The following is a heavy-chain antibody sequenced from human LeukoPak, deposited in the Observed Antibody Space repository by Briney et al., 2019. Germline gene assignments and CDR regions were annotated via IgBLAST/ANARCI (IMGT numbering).Heavy chain of an antibody. CDR1: GFTFSDYW. CDR3: ARWRGSTSERSDY. J-gene: IGHJ4*02. D-gene: IGHD2-2*01. V-gene: IGHV3-7*01. CDR2: IRQDGSAK. Sequence: GGSLRLSCTASGFTFSDYWMTWVRQAPGRGLEWVANIRQDGSAKYYVDSVKGRFTISRDNAKNSLYLQMDSLRVEDTATYYCARWRGSTSERSDYWGQGTLVTVSS.